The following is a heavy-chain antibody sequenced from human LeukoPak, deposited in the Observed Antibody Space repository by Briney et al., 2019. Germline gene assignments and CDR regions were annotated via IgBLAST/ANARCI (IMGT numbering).Heavy chain of an antibody. D-gene: IGHD5-18*01. CDR2: ISYDGSNK. V-gene: IGHV3-30*18. J-gene: IGHJ3*02. Sequence: GRSLRLSCAASGFTFSSYGMHWVRQAPGKGLEWVAVISYDGSNKYYADSVKCRFTISRDNSKNTLYLQMNSLRAEDTAVYYCAKGGNSYGYGSAFDIWGQGTMVTVSS. CDR1: GFTFSSYG. CDR3: AKGGNSYGYGSAFDI.